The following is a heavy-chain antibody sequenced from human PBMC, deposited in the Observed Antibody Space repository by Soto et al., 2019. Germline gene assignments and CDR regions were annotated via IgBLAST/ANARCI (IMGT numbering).Heavy chain of an antibody. V-gene: IGHV3-30*03. Sequence: QVQLVESGGGVVQPGRSLRLSCAASGFTFSSYGMHWVRQAPGKGLEWVAVISYDGSNKYYADSVKGRFTISRDNSKNTLYLQMNSLRAQDTAVYYCVRCPYSVSYLAYFDYWGQGTLVTVSS. J-gene: IGHJ4*02. D-gene: IGHD1-26*01. CDR3: VRCPYSVSYLAYFDY. CDR1: GFTFSSYG. CDR2: ISYDGSNK.